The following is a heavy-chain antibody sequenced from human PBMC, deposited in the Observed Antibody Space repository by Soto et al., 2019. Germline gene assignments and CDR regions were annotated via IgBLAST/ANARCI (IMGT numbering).Heavy chain of an antibody. CDR1: GGSFSGYY. J-gene: IGHJ6*02. V-gene: IGHV4-34*01. CDR3: ARSGSGSYFDYYGMDV. D-gene: IGHD3-10*01. CDR2: INHSGST. Sequence: ASETLSLTCAVYGGSFSGYYWSWIRQPPGKGLEWIGEINHSGSTNYNPSLKSRVTISVDTSKNQFSLKLSSVTAADTAVYYCARSGSGSYFDYYGMDVWGQGTTVTVSS.